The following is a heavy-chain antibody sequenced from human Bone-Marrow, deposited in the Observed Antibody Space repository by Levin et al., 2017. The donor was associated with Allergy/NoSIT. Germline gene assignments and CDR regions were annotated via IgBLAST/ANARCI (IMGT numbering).Heavy chain of an antibody. CDR1: GFTFNKHT. D-gene: IGHD3-10*01. V-gene: IGHV3-21*01. Sequence: GGSLRLSCSASGFTFNKHTMNWVRQAPGKGLEWVSSISTTSSYRYYADSVKGRFTISRDNAKNSLSLEMNDLRPEDSGVYYCTREGAESYYNPNGLFLYYYAMDVWGQGTTVTVSS. J-gene: IGHJ6*02. CDR2: ISTTSSYR. CDR3: TREGAESYYNPNGLFLYYYAMDV.